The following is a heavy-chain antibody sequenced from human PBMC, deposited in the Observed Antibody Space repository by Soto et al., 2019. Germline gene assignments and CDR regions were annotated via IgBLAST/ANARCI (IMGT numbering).Heavy chain of an antibody. CDR3: AGSGGGYYYGMHV. CDR1: GFAFSSYE. CDR2: ISSSGSTI. D-gene: IGHD6-19*01. J-gene: IGHJ6*02. Sequence: GGSLRLSCAASGFAFSSYEMHWVRQAPAKGLEWVSYISSSGSTIYYADSVKGRFTISRYNAKNSLYLQMNSLRAEDTAVYYCAGSGGGYYYGMHVWGPGTTVTVSS. V-gene: IGHV3-48*03.